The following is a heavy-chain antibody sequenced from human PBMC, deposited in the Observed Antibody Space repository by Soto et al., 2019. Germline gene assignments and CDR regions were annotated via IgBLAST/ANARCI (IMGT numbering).Heavy chain of an antibody. CDR1: GFSLSTSGVG. V-gene: IGHV2-5*02. CDR3: AHSQSWYPEWLHQPHFDY. CDR2: IYWDDDK. D-gene: IGHD3-3*01. Sequence: QITLKESGPTLVKPTQTLTLTCTFSGFSLSTSGVGVGWIRQPPGKALEWLALIYWDDDKRYSPSLKSRLTITKDTSKNQVVLTMTNMDPVDTATYYCAHSQSWYPEWLHQPHFDYWGQGTLVTVSS. J-gene: IGHJ4*02.